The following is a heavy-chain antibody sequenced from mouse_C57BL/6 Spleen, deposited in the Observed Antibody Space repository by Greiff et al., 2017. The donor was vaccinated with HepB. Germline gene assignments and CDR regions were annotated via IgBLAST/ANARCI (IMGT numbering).Heavy chain of an antibody. CDR2: ISSGSSTI. D-gene: IGHD1-1*01. V-gene: IGHV5-17*01. Sequence: EVKLVESGGGLVKPGGSLKLSCAASGFTFSDYGMHWVRQAPEKGLEWVAYISSGSSTIYYADTVKGRFTISRDNATNTLFLQMTSLRSEDTAMYYCARLSTTVVAYDFDYWGQGTTLTVSS. CDR3: ARLSTTVVAYDFDY. J-gene: IGHJ2*01. CDR1: GFTFSDYG.